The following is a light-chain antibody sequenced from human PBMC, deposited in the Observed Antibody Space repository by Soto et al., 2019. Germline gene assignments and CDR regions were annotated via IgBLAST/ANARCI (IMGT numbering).Light chain of an antibody. J-gene: IGLJ1*01. Sequence: QSVLTQPASVSGSPGQSIAISCTGTSSDVGAYNYVSWYQQYPGKAPKVMIFDVSNWPSGVSNRFSGSKSDNTASLTISGLQAEDEADYYCNSFTTSGTYVFGTGTKVTVL. CDR3: NSFTTSGTYV. CDR1: SSDVGAYNY. CDR2: DVS. V-gene: IGLV2-14*01.